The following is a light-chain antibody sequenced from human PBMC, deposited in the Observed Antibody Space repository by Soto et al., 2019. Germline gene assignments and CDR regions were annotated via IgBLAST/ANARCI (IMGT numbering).Light chain of an antibody. J-gene: IGKJ5*01. Sequence: DIQMTQSPSSLSASVGDRVTITCRASQSINSFLAWYQQKPGKAPKLLIYAASTLQSGVPSRFSGSGSGTDFTLTISRLEPEDFAVYYCQQYGSSPTFGQGTRLEIK. V-gene: IGKV1-9*01. CDR1: QSINSF. CDR2: AAS. CDR3: QQYGSSPT.